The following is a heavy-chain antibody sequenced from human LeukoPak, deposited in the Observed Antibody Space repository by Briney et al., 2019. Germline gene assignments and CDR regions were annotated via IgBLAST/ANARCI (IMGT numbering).Heavy chain of an antibody. V-gene: IGHV1-18*04. CDR2: ISAYNGNT. Sequence: VASVKVSCKASGYTFTSYYMHWVREAPGQGLEWMGWISAYNGNTNYAQKLQGRVTMTTDTSTSTAYMELRSLRSDDTAVYYCAMIDYGSYWGQGTLVTVSS. CDR3: AMIDYGSY. CDR1: GYTFTSYY. J-gene: IGHJ4*02. D-gene: IGHD4-17*01.